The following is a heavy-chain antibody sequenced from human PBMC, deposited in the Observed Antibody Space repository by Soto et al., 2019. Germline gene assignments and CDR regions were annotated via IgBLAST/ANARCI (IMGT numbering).Heavy chain of an antibody. J-gene: IGHJ4*02. V-gene: IGHV4-34*01. CDR2: INHSGST. CDR1: GGSFRDYY. D-gene: IGHD6-6*01. Sequence: SETLSLTCAVYGGSFRDYYWSWVRQPPGKGLEWIGQINHSGSTNYNPSLKSRVTISVDTSKNQFSLKLSSVTAADTTVYYCARTSRFDSWGQGTLVTVSS. CDR3: ARTSRFDS.